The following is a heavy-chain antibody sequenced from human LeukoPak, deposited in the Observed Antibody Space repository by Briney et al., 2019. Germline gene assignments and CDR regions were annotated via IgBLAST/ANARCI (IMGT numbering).Heavy chain of an antibody. CDR2: ISGSGGST. CDR3: EKDPQTYDSSGDDY. D-gene: IGHD3-22*01. CDR1: GFTFSSYA. V-gene: IGHV3-23*01. Sequence: GGSLRLSCAASGFTFSSYAMSWVRQAPGKGLEWVSAISGSGGSTYYADSVKGRFTISRDNSKNTLYLQMNSLRAEDTAVYYCEKDPQTYDSSGDDYWGQGTLVTVSS. J-gene: IGHJ4*02.